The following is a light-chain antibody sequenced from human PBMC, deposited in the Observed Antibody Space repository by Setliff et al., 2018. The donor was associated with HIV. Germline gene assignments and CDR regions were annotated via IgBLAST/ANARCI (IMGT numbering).Light chain of an antibody. J-gene: IGLJ1*01. Sequence: QSALTQPRSVSGSPGQSVTISCGGTSRDVGGYDYVSWYQQHPGKAPKLMIYDVSKRPSGVPDRFSGSKSGNTASLTISGLQAEDEADYYCCSYAGSYSYVFGAGTKVTVL. V-gene: IGLV2-11*01. CDR3: CSYAGSYSYV. CDR1: SRDVGGYDY. CDR2: DVS.